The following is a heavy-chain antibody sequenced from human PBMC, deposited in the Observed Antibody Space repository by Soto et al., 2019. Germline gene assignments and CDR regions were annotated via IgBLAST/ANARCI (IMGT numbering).Heavy chain of an antibody. D-gene: IGHD2-15*01. J-gene: IGHJ5*02. CDR3: ARVRRDCSGGSCYYWFDP. V-gene: IGHV1-69*02. CDR2: IIPILGIA. CDR1: GGTFSSYT. Sequence: SVKVSCKASGGTFSSYTISWVRQAPGQGLEWMGRIIPILGIANYAQKFQGRVTITADKSTSTAYMELSSLRSEDTAVYYCARVRRDCSGGSCYYWFDPWGQGTLVTVSS.